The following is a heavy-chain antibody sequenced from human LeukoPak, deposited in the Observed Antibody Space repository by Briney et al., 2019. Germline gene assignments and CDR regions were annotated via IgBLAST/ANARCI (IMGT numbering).Heavy chain of an antibody. CDR2: IYYTWVT. V-gene: IGHV4-59*08. CDR3: AKYGNSGWVIDN. D-gene: IGHD6-19*01. CDR1: GGSLGSDY. J-gene: IGHJ4*02. Sequence: PSETLSLTCTVSGGSLGSDYWTWIRQPPGPGLEYIGYIYYTWVTNYNPSLKSRVTISVDTSKNQFSLKLSSVTAADTAVYFCAKYGNSGWVIDNWGQGTLVTVSS.